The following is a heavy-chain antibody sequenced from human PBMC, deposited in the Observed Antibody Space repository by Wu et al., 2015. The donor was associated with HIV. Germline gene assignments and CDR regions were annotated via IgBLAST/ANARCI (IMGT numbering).Heavy chain of an antibody. CDR2: ISAYNGNT. Sequence: QVQLVQSGAEVKKPGASVKVSCKASGYTFTSYGISWVRQAPGQGLEWMGWISAYNGNTNYAKKIQGRVAVTIDTPTDTVYMELRSLRSDDTAVYYCARDFVGRATVVTPGIFDYWGEGTLVTVSS. D-gene: IGHD4-23*01. J-gene: IGHJ4*02. CDR3: ARDFVGRATVVTPGIFDY. CDR1: GYTFTSYG. V-gene: IGHV1-18*01.